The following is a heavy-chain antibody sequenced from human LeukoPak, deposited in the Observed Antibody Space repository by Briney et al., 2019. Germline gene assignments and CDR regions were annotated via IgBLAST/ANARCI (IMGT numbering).Heavy chain of an antibody. V-gene: IGHV5-51*01. CDR3: GRPHYYDSSGYYSYYFDY. Sequence: GESLKISCKGSGYSFTSYWIGWVRQMPGKGLEWMGIIYPGDSDTRYSSSFQGQVTISIDKSISTVYLQWSSLKASDTAMYYCGRPHYYDSSGYYSYYFDYWGQGTMVTVSS. CDR2: IYPGDSDT. D-gene: IGHD3-22*01. CDR1: GYSFTSYW. J-gene: IGHJ4*02.